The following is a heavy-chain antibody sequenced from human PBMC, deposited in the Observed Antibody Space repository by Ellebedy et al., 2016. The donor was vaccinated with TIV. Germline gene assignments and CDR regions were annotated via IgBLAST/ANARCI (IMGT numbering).Heavy chain of an antibody. CDR1: GGSISSSGYY. V-gene: IGHV4-31*03. CDR3: ARDVDFWSGYYRLFDY. J-gene: IGHJ4*02. CDR2: IYYSGST. D-gene: IGHD3-3*01. Sequence: MPSETLSLTCTVSGGSISSSGYYWSWIRQHPGKGLEWIGYIYYSGSTYYNPSLKSRVTMSLDTSKNQFSLKLSSVTAADTAVYYCARDVDFWSGYYRLFDYWGQGTLVTVSS.